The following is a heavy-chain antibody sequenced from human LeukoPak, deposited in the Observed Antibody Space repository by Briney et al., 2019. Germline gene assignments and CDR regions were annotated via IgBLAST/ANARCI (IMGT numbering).Heavy chain of an antibody. CDR1: GFTFSSYA. V-gene: IGHV3-23*01. CDR3: AKDSSRGIQLWFYY. J-gene: IGHJ4*02. D-gene: IGHD5-18*01. CDR2: ISGSGGST. Sequence: GWSLRLSCAASGFTFSSYAMIWVRQAPGKGLEWVSAISGSGGSTYYADSVKGRFTISRANSKNTLYLQMNSLSAEDTAVYYCAKDSSRGIQLWFYYWGQGTLVTVSS.